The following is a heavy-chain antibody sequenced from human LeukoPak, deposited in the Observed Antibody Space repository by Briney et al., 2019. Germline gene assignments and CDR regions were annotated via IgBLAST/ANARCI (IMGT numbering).Heavy chain of an antibody. J-gene: IGHJ4*02. CDR1: GFTFSSYE. V-gene: IGHV3-48*03. Sequence: GGSLRLSCAASGFTFSSYEMKWVRQAPGKGLEWLSYIGSSGRPTYYADSVKGRFTISRDNAKNSLYLDMNSLRPEDTAVYYCARRGDRLQFDYWGQGTLVTVSS. CDR3: ARRGDRLQFDY. CDR2: IGSSGRPT.